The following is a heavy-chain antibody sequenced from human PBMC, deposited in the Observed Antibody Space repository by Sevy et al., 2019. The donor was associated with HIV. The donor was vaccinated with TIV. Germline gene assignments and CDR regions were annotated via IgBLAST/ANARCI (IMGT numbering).Heavy chain of an antibody. J-gene: IGHJ6*02. V-gene: IGHV5-51*01. D-gene: IGHD3-10*01. CDR1: GYDFTTYW. CDR3: ARGARGTLPSYYYYTLNV. CDR2: IYPGDSDT. Sequence: GESLKISCKASGYDFTTYWIGWVRQVPGKGLEWMGIIYPGDSDTIYSPSFQGQVTISVVKSITTAHLQWSSLKASDTAMYYCARGARGTLPSYYYYTLNVWGQGTTVTVSS.